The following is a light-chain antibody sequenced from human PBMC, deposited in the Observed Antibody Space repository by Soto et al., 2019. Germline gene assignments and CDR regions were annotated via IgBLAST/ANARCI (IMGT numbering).Light chain of an antibody. CDR3: SSWDGSLSGYV. CDR2: NNN. Sequence: QSVLTQPPSASGTPGQGVTISCSGSSSNIGSNYVYWYQQLPGTAPKLLIYNNNQRPSGVPDRFSASKSGTSASLAIRGLRSDDEADYHSSSWDGSLSGYVFGAGTKVTV. CDR1: SSNIGSNY. V-gene: IGLV1-47*02. J-gene: IGLJ1*01.